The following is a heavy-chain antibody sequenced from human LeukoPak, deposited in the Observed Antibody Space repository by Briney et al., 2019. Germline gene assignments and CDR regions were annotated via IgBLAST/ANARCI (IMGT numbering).Heavy chain of an antibody. CDR1: GGSISSYY. CDR3: ARHCIQIFGVPAMDV. Sequence: SETLSLTCTVSGGSISSYYWSWIRQPPGKGLEWIGYIYTSGSTNYNPSLKSRVTISVDTSKNQFSLKLSSVTAADTAVYYCARHCIQIFGVPAMDVWGKGTTVTVSS. J-gene: IGHJ6*03. CDR2: IYTSGST. V-gene: IGHV4-4*09. D-gene: IGHD3-3*01.